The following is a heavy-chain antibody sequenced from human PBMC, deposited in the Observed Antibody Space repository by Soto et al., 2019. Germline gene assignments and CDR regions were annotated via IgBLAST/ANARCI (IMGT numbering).Heavy chain of an antibody. Sequence: QVQLVQSGAEVKKPGSSVKVSCKASGGTFSSYAISWVRQAPGQGLEWMGGIIPIFGTANYAQKFQGRVTITADKSTSTAYLGLSSLRSEDTGVYYCARERLGFEGATEGNWFDPWGQGTLVTVSS. CDR2: IIPIFGTA. V-gene: IGHV1-69*06. D-gene: IGHD1-26*01. CDR1: GGTFSSYA. J-gene: IGHJ5*02. CDR3: ARERLGFEGATEGNWFDP.